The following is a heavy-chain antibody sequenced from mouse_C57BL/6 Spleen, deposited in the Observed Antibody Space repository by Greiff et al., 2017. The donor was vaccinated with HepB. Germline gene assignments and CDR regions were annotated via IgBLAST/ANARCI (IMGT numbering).Heavy chain of an antibody. D-gene: IGHD2-2*01. J-gene: IGHJ4*01. Sequence: QVQLKESGPGLVQPSQSLSITCTVSGFSFTSYGVHWVRQSPGKGLEWLGVIWRGGSTDYNAAFMSRLSITKDNSKSQVFFKMNSLQADDTAIYYCAKRSGYDDAMDYWGQGTSVTVSS. CDR1: GFSFTSYG. CDR2: IWRGGST. V-gene: IGHV2-5*01. CDR3: AKRSGYDDAMDY.